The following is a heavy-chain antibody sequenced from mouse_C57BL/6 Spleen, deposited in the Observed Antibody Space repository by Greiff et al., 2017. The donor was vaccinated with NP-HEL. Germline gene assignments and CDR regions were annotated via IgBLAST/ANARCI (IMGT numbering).Heavy chain of an antibody. J-gene: IGHJ2*01. CDR3: ARYGPYYFDY. CDR1: GYTFTDHT. D-gene: IGHD1-1*01. CDR2: SYPRDGGT. Sequence: QVQLQQSDAELVKPGASVKISCKVSGYTFTDHTVHWMKQRPEQGLEWIGYSYPRDGGTKYNEKFKGKATLTADKSSSTAYMQLNSLTSEDSAVYFRARYGPYYFDYWGQGTTLTVSS. V-gene: IGHV1-78*01.